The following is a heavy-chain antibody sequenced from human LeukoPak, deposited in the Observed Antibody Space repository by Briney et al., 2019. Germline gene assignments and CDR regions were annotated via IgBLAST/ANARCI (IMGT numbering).Heavy chain of an antibody. CDR3: AKERNWSVVAATLNWFDP. Sequence: GGSLRLSCVVSGFTFSSYAMSWVRQAPGKGLEWVSAISGSGGSTYYADSVKGRFTISRDNSKNTLYLQMNSLRAEDTAVYYCAKERNWSVVAATLNWFDPWGQGTPVTVSS. D-gene: IGHD2-15*01. V-gene: IGHV3-23*01. CDR2: ISGSGGST. J-gene: IGHJ5*02. CDR1: GFTFSSYA.